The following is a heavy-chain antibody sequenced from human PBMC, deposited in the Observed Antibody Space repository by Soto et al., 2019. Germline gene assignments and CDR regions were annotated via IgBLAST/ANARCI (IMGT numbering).Heavy chain of an antibody. CDR3: AKDEFKSQFEY. CDR2: ISGSGGST. V-gene: IGHV3-23*01. CDR1: GGTVSSYA. Sequence: SCKASGGTVSSYAMSWVRQAPGKGLECVSAISGSGGSTYYADSVKGRFTIARDNSKNTLYLQMNSLRAEDTAVYYCAKDEFKSQFEYWGQRPLVNVSS. J-gene: IGHJ4*02. D-gene: IGHD3-10*01.